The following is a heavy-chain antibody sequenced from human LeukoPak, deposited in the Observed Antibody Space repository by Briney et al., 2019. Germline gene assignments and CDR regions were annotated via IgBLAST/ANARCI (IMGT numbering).Heavy chain of an antibody. Sequence: PSETLSLTCTVSGGSISSYYWSWIRQPAGKGLEWIGRIYTSGSTNYNPSLKSRVTMSVDTSKNRFSLKLSSVTAADTAVYYCARVEYYYDSSGGYYMDVWGKGTTFTVSS. CDR2: IYTSGST. CDR1: GGSISSYY. J-gene: IGHJ6*03. V-gene: IGHV4-4*07. CDR3: ARVEYYYDSSGGYYMDV. D-gene: IGHD3-22*01.